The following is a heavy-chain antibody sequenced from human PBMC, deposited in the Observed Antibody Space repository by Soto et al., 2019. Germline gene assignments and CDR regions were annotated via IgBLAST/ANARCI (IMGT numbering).Heavy chain of an antibody. D-gene: IGHD3-22*01. V-gene: IGHV4-38-2*02. Sequence: SETLSLTCAVSGYSISSGYYWGWIRQPPGKGLEWIGSIYHSGSTYYNPSLKSRVTISVDTPKNQFSLKLSSVTAADTAVYYCARDPDSSGIRGIWGQGTMVTVSS. CDR1: GYSISSGYY. CDR2: IYHSGST. J-gene: IGHJ3*02. CDR3: ARDPDSSGIRGI.